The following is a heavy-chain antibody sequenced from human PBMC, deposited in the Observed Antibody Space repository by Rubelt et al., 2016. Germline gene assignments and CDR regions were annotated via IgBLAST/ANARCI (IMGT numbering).Heavy chain of an antibody. J-gene: IGHJ5*01. V-gene: IGHV3-30*04. Sequence: DAGQGLEWVAVISYDGSNEYYADSVKGRFTISRDNSKNTLYLQMNSLRAEDTAVYYCARDDSSWYVFWGQGTLVTVSS. CDR3: ARDDSSWYVF. D-gene: IGHD6-13*01. CDR2: ISYDGSNE.